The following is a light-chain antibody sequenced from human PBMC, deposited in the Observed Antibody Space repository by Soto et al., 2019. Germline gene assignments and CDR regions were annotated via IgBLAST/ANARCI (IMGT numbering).Light chain of an antibody. V-gene: IGKV2-29*01. CDR3: MQNTHLRPT. CDR2: EVS. CDR1: QSLLHITGETF. Sequence: DVVMTQTPLSLSVAPGQPASISCKSSQSLLHITGETFLFWYLQKPGQSPQLLIYEVSTRVSGVPDRFSGSGSGTGFTLENSRVETDDVGNYYCMQNTHLRPTFGQGTRLGIE. J-gene: IGKJ5*01.